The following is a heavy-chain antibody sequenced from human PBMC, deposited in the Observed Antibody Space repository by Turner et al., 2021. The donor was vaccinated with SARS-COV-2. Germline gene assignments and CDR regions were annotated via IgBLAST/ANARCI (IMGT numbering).Heavy chain of an antibody. CDR1: RGTFSSYT. J-gene: IGHJ4*02. D-gene: IGHD3-9*01. Sequence: QVQLVQSGAEVKKPGSSVKVSCKASRGTFSSYTISWVRQAPGQGPEWMGRIIPILGRANYAQKFQGRVTITADKSTSTAYIEVSSLRSEDTAVYYCATRVYDILTGLELGYFDYWGQGTLVTVSS. CDR2: IIPILGRA. CDR3: ATRVYDILTGLELGYFDY. V-gene: IGHV1-69*02.